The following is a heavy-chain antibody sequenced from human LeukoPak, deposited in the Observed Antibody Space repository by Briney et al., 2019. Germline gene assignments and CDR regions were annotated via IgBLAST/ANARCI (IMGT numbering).Heavy chain of an antibody. J-gene: IGHJ4*02. Sequence: GASVKVSCKASGGTFSSYAISWVRQAPGQGLEWMGIINPSGGSTSYAQKFQGRVTMTRDTSTSTVYMELSSLRSEDTAVYYCARDYSVPMLYGAYVDYWGQGTLVTVPS. V-gene: IGHV1-46*01. D-gene: IGHD2-8*01. CDR3: ARDYSVPMLYGAYVDY. CDR1: GGTFSSYA. CDR2: INPSGGST.